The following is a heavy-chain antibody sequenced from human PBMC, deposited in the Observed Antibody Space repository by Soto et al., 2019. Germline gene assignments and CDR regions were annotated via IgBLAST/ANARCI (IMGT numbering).Heavy chain of an antibody. CDR2: VSADGVSS. CDR3: AKTRQAPVGTHFFDL. V-gene: IGHV3-23*01. CDR1: GFTFSSFA. J-gene: IGHJ4*02. Sequence: PGGSLRLSREGSGFTFSSFAMGWVRQAPGKGLEWLSSVSADGVSSFSADSVRGRFRVSRDNSKNTLFLQMRFLRVEDTAVYYCAKTRQAPVGTHFFDLWGQGTQVTVSS.